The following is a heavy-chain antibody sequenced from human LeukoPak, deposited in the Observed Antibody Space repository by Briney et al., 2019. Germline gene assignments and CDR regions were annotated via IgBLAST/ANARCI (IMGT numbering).Heavy chain of an antibody. V-gene: IGHV4-59*08. Sequence: SETLSLTCTVSGGSISSYYWSWIRQPPGKGLEWIGYIYYSGSTNYNPSLKSRVTISVDMSKNQFSLKLSSVTAADTAVYYCARRTYEDWFDPWGQGTLVTVSS. D-gene: IGHD5-12*01. J-gene: IGHJ5*02. CDR2: IYYSGST. CDR1: GGSISSYY. CDR3: ARRTYEDWFDP.